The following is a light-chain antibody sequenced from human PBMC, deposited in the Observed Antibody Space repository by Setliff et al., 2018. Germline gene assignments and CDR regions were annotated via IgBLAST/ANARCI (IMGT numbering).Light chain of an antibody. CDR3: CSYAGNTIVI. Sequence: LTQPASVAGSPGQSITISCTGTSSDVGGFDLVSWYQQHPGKVPKLIIYDVTKRPSGVSHRFSASKSGNTASLTISGLQAEDEADYYCCSYAGNTIVIFGGGTKVTVL. J-gene: IGLJ2*01. CDR1: SSDVGGFDL. CDR2: DVT. V-gene: IGLV2-23*02.